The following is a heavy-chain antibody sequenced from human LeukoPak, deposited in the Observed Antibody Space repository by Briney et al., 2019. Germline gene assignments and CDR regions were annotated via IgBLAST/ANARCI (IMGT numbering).Heavy chain of an antibody. J-gene: IGHJ4*02. CDR1: GFTFSSYA. Sequence: PGGSLRLSCAASGFTFSSYAMSWVRQAPGKGLEWVSAISGSGGSIYYADSVKGRFTISRDNSKNTLYLQMNSLRAEDTAVYYCAKDLSSVVVVAATPFGYWGQGTLVTVSS. CDR3: AKDLSSVVVVAATPFGY. CDR2: ISGSGGSI. D-gene: IGHD2-15*01. V-gene: IGHV3-23*01.